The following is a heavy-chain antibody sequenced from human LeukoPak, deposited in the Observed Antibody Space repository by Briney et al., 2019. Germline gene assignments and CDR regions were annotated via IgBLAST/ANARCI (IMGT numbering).Heavy chain of an antibody. J-gene: IGHJ3*02. V-gene: IGHV1-69*13. Sequence: SVKVSCKASGGTFSSYAISWVRQAPGQGLEWMGGIIPIFGTANYAQKFQGRVTITADESTSTAYMELSSLRSEDTAVYYCARCSSWIPHAFDIWGQGTMVTVSS. CDR1: GGTFSSYA. CDR3: ARCSSWIPHAFDI. D-gene: IGHD6-13*01. CDR2: IIPIFGTA.